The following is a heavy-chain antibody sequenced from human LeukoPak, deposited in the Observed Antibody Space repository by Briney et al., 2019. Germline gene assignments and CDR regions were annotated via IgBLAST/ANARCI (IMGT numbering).Heavy chain of an antibody. D-gene: IGHD1-26*01. CDR2: VSYDGSNK. Sequence: GGSLRLACAASGFTFSSYGMHWVRQAPGKGLEWVAVVSYDGSNKYYADSVKGRFTISRDNSKNTLYLQMNSLRAEDTAVYYCAIRGGGSYALGLDYWGPGNPGHRLL. CDR3: AIRGGGSYALGLDY. V-gene: IGHV3-30*03. CDR1: GFTFSSYG. J-gene: IGHJ4*02.